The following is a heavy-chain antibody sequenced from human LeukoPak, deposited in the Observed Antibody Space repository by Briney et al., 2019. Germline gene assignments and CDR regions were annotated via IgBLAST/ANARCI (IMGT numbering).Heavy chain of an antibody. Sequence: GASVKVSCKASGYTFTSYGISWVRQAPGQGLEWMGWISAYNGNTNYAQKLQGRVTMTTDTSTSTAYMELRSLRSDDTAVYYCARDRLMVRGVIIGNWFDPWGQGTLVTVSS. CDR1: GYTFTSYG. D-gene: IGHD3-10*01. CDR2: ISAYNGNT. J-gene: IGHJ5*02. V-gene: IGHV1-18*01. CDR3: ARDRLMVRGVIIGNWFDP.